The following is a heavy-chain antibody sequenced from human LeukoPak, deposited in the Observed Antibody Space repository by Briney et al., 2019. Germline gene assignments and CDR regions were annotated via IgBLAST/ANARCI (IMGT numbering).Heavy chain of an antibody. J-gene: IGHJ4*02. CDR3: ARAGTRGAVAGTRD. Sequence: GGSLRLSCAASGFTFSSYSMNWVRQAPGKGLEWVSSISSSSSYIYYADSVKGRFTISRDNAKNSLYLQVNSLRAEDTAVYYCARAGTRGAVAGTRDWGQGTLVTVSS. CDR2: ISSSSSYI. D-gene: IGHD6-19*01. CDR1: GFTFSSYS. V-gene: IGHV3-21*01.